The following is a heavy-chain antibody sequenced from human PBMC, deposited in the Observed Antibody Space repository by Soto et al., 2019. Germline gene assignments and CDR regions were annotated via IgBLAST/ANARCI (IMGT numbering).Heavy chain of an antibody. V-gene: IGHV4-31*03. CDR1: GDSLTNGTYY. D-gene: IGHD2-15*01. CDR2: IYHSGRT. Sequence: QVQLQESGPGLVKPSQTLSLTCTVSGDSLTNGTYYWTWLRQHPGKGLEWIGYIYHSGRTNYKPSLRTRDSMAVDSSENQLFLNLCTVTAAVTTVYFSTREDYSAISLFDSCGGGILVTVSS. CDR3: TREDYSAISLFDS. J-gene: IGHJ5*01.